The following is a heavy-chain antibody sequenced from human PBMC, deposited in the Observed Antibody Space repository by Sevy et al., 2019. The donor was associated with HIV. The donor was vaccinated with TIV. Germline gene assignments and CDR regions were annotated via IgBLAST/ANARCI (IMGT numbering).Heavy chain of an antibody. D-gene: IGHD5-18*01. J-gene: IGHJ6*02. CDR3: AKPRYSYGYRGDYYGMDV. CDR1: GFTFSSYG. Sequence: GGSLRLSCAASGFTFSSYGMHWVRQAPGKGLEWVAVISYDGSNKYYADSVKGRFTISRDNSKNTLYLQMNSLRAEETAVYYCAKPRYSYGYRGDYYGMDVWGQGTTVTVSS. V-gene: IGHV3-30*18. CDR2: ISYDGSNK.